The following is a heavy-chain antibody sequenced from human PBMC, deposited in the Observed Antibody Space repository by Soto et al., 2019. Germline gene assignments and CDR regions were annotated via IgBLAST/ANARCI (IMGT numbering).Heavy chain of an antibody. CDR3: PRVTTLVTGFDY. V-gene: IGHV4-59*01. J-gene: IGHJ4*02. CDR2: IYYTGST. CDR1: GGSISSYY. Sequence: QVQLQESGPGLVKPSETLSLTCTVSGGSISSYYWGWIRQPPGKGLEWIGCIYYTGSTNYSPSLKRRVTISVDTPKHQFSLKLSSVTAADTAVYYCPRVTTLVTGFDYWGQGTLVTGSS. D-gene: IGHD1-1*01.